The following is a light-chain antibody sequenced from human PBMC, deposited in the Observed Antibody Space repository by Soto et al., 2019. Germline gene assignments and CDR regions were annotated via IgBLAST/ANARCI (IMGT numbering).Light chain of an antibody. CDR2: AAS. CDR3: QQLNTYHRT. J-gene: IGKJ1*01. V-gene: IGKV1-9*01. Sequence: DIQLTQSPSFLSASVGDRVTITCRASQGISSYLAWYQQKPGKAPKLLIYAASTLQSGVPSRFSGSGSGTEFTLTISSLQPEDFATYSCQQLNTYHRTFGQGTKVDIK. CDR1: QGISSY.